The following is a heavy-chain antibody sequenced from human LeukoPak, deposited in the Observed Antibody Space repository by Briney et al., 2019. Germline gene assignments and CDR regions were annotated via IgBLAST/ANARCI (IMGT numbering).Heavy chain of an antibody. CDR2: INPNSGGT. V-gene: IGHV1-2*02. J-gene: IGHJ4*02. CDR3: ARDTELAVSSTFALHPKFDY. D-gene: IGHD6-19*01. Sequence: ASVKVSCKASGYTFTGYYMHWVRQAPGQGLEWMGWINPNSGGTNYAQRFQGRVTMTRDTSISTAYMELSRLRSDDTAVYYCARDTELAVSSTFALHPKFDYWGQGTLVTVSS. CDR1: GYTFTGYY.